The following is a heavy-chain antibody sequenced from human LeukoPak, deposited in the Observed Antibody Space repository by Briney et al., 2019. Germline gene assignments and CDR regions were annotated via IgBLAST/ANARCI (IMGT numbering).Heavy chain of an antibody. D-gene: IGHD3-22*01. CDR2: IYTSGST. J-gene: IGHJ4*02. CDR1: GGSISSYY. CDR3: ARYYDSSGYYDERSFDY. Sequence: SETLSLTCTVSGGSISSYYWSWIRQPAGKGLEWIGRIYTSGSTNYNPSLKSRVTMSVDTSKNQFSLKLSSVTAADTAVYYCARYYDSSGYYDERSFDYWGQGTLVTVSS. V-gene: IGHV4-4*07.